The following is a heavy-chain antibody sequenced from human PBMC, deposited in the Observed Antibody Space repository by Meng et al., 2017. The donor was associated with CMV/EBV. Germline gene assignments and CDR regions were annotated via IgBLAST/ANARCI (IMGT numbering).Heavy chain of an antibody. V-gene: IGHV1-18*01. J-gene: IGHJ4*02. CDR3: ARQGLGDFWSGYLRSSVDY. Sequence: FSSCGISGVRQAPGQGLEWMGWISTYNGNTNYAQKLQGRVTMTTDTSTSTAYMELRRLKFDDTAVYYCARQGLGDFWSGYLRSSVDYWGQGTLVTVSS. CDR1: FSSCG. D-gene: IGHD3-3*01. CDR2: ISTYNGNT.